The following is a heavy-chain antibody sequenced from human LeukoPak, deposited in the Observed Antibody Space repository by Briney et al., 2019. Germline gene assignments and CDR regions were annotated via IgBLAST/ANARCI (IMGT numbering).Heavy chain of an antibody. J-gene: IGHJ6*03. V-gene: IGHV3-23*01. Sequence: GGSLRLSCAASGFTFSSYGMNWVRQAPGKGLEWVSGISGSGGSTYYADSVKGRFTISRDNSKNTLYLQMKSLRAEDTAVYYFARGFYDSRGGYYYYYMDVWGKGTTVTISS. CDR1: GFTFSSYG. CDR2: ISGSGGST. CDR3: ARGFYDSRGGYYYYYMDV. D-gene: IGHD3-22*01.